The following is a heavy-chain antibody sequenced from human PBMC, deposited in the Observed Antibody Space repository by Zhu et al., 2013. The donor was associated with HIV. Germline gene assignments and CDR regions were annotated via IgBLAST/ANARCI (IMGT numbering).Heavy chain of an antibody. Sequence: QVQLVQSGAEVKKPGSSVKVSCKASGYTFTGYYMHWVRQAPGQGLEWMGWINPNSGGTNYAQKFQGRVTMTRDTSISTAYMELSRLRSDDTAVYYCARDAVRGSYYPRNAFDIWGQGTMVTVSS. CDR3: ARDAVRGSYYPRNAFDI. J-gene: IGHJ3*02. CDR2: INPNSGGT. V-gene: IGHV1-2*02. D-gene: IGHD1-26*01. CDR1: GYTFTGYY.